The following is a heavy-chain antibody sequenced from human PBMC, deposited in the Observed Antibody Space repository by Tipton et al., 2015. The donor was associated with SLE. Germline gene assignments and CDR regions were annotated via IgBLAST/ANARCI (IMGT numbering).Heavy chain of an antibody. CDR1: GGSFSGYY. CDR3: ARALWVDKDIAEVPPAIRVRAFDI. J-gene: IGHJ3*02. D-gene: IGHD2-2*01. V-gene: IGHV4-34*01. Sequence: TLSLTCAVYGGSFSGYYWSWIRQPPGKGLEWIGEINHSGSTNYNPSLKSRVTISVDKSKNQFSLRLSSVTAADTAVYYCARALWVDKDIAEVPPAIRVRAFDIWGQGTMVTVSS. CDR2: INHSGST.